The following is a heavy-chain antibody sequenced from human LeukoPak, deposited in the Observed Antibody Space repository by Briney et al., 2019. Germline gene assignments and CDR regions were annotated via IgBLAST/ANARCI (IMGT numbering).Heavy chain of an antibody. Sequence: AGGSLRLSCAASGFTFSSYSMNWVRQAPGKGLEWVSSISSSSSYIYYADSVKGRFTISRDNAKNSLYLQMNSLRAEDTAVYYCARAHLGYCSSTSCLSFDYWGQGTLVTVSS. CDR3: ARAHLGYCSSTSCLSFDY. CDR2: ISSSSSYI. V-gene: IGHV3-21*01. J-gene: IGHJ4*02. D-gene: IGHD2-2*01. CDR1: GFTFSSYS.